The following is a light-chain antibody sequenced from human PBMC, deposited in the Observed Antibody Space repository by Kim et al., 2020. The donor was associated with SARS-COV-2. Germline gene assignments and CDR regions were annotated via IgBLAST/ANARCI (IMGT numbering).Light chain of an antibody. CDR1: SSDVGGYNY. CDR2: DVS. Sequence: QSITISCTGTSSDVGGYNYVSWYQQHPGKAPKLMISDVSNRPSGVFNRFSGSKSGNTASVTISGLQAEDEADYYCSSYTGSSTICVFGTGTKVTVL. J-gene: IGLJ1*01. CDR3: SSYTGSSTICV. V-gene: IGLV2-14*03.